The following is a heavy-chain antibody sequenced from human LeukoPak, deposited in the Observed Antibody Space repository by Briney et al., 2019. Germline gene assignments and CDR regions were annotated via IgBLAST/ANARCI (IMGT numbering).Heavy chain of an antibody. D-gene: IGHD3-16*02. V-gene: IGHV1-18*01. J-gene: IGHJ4*02. Sequence: ASVKVSCKASGYTFTSYGISWVRQAPGQGLEWMGWISAYNGNTNYAQKLQGRVTMTTDTATSTAYMELRSLRSEDTAVYYCARGPIGGVIVSFRYWGQGTLVTVSS. CDR1: GYTFTSYG. CDR3: ARGPIGGVIVSFRY. CDR2: ISAYNGNT.